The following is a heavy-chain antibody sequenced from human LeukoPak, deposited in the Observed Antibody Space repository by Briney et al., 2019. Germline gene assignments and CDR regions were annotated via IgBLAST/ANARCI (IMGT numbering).Heavy chain of an antibody. J-gene: IGHJ5*02. CDR3: ARGNWFDP. CDR1: GFTFSGYW. V-gene: IGHV3-74*01. CDR2: INSDGRTT. Sequence: GGSLRLSCAASGFTFSGYWMQWVRQAPGKGLVWVSGINSDGRTTRYAGFVKGRFTISRDNAKNILYLEMNSLRAEDTAVYYCARGNWFDPWGQGTLVTVSS.